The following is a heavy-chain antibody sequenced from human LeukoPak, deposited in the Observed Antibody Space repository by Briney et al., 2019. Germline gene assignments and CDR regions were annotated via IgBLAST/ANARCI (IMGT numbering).Heavy chain of an antibody. V-gene: IGHV3-15*01. Sequence: GGSLRLSCAASGLTVSDAWMSWVRQVPGKGLEWVGRIKSKADGGTTDYAAPVKGRFTISRDDSKSNAYLQMNSLKTEDTAVYYCIRGGANSPFDYWGQGTLVTVSS. CDR1: GLTVSDAW. D-gene: IGHD1-1*01. CDR2: IKSKADGGTT. CDR3: IRGGANSPFDY. J-gene: IGHJ4*02.